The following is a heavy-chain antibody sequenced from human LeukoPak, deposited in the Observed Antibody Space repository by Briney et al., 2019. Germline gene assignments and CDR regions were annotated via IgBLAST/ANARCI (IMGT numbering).Heavy chain of an antibody. CDR3: ARLRVPMIGNYYMDA. V-gene: IGHV4-59*02. CDR2: IYYSGST. J-gene: IGHJ6*03. CDR1: GGSVSNYY. Sequence: PSETLSLTCTVSGGSVSNYYWSWIRQPPGKGLEWIGYIYYSGSTNYNPSLKSRVTISVDTSKNQFSLILNSVTAADTAVYYCARLRVPMIGNYYMDAWGKGTTVTVSS. D-gene: IGHD3-22*01.